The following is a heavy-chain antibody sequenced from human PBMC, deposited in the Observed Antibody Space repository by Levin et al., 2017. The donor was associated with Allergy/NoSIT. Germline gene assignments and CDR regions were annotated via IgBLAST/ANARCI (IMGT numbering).Heavy chain of an antibody. V-gene: IGHV3-30-3*01. Sequence: GGSLRLSCAASGFTFSSYAMHWVRQAPGKGLEWVAVISYDGSNKYYADSVKGRFTISRDNSKNTLYLQMNSLRAEDTAVYYCARDPNPITMIVVVINYFLWGQGTLVTVSS. CDR1: GFTFSSYA. CDR3: ARDPNPITMIVVVINYFL. CDR2: ISYDGSNK. J-gene: IGHJ4*02. D-gene: IGHD3-22*01.